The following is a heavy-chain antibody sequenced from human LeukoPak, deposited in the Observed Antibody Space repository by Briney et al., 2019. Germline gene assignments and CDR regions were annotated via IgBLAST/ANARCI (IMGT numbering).Heavy chain of an antibody. CDR1: GGSFSGYY. D-gene: IGHD6-13*01. J-gene: IGHJ4*02. CDR2: INHSGST. Sequence: PSETLSLTCAVYGGSFSGYYWSWIRQPPGKGLEWIGEINHSGSTNYNPSLKSRVTISVDASKNQFSLKLSSVTAADTAVYYCARGLIAAAGIGRFGGFYDYWGQGTLVTVSS. CDR3: ARGLIAAAGIGRFGGFYDY. V-gene: IGHV4-34*01.